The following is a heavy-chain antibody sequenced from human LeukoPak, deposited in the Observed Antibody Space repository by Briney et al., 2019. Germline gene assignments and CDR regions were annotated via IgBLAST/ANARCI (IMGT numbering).Heavy chain of an antibody. CDR3: ARDLRLVWDNSSQVPYEY. D-gene: IGHD6-13*01. Sequence: GASVKVSCKASGYTFTGYYMHWVRQAPGQGLEWMGWINPNSGGTNYAQKFQGWVTLTTDTSTSTAYMELRNLRSDDTAVYYCARDLRLVWDNSSQVPYEYWGQGTLVTVSS. V-gene: IGHV1-2*04. CDR1: GYTFTGYY. J-gene: IGHJ4*02. CDR2: INPNSGGT.